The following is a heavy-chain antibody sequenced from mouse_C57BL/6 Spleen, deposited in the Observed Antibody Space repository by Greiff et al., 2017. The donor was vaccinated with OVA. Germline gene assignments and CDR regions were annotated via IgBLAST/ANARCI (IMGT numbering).Heavy chain of an antibody. CDR1: GYTFTSYW. CDR2: IDPSDSYT. J-gene: IGHJ3*01. D-gene: IGHD1-1*01. Sequence: VKLQQPGAELVKPGASVKLSCKASGYTFTSYWMQWVKQRPGQGLEWIGEIDPSDSYTNYNQKFKGKATLTVDTSSSTAYMQLSSLTSEDSAVYYCARSHYGSSWDWFAYWGQGTLVTVSA. V-gene: IGHV1-50*01. CDR3: ARSHYGSSWDWFAY.